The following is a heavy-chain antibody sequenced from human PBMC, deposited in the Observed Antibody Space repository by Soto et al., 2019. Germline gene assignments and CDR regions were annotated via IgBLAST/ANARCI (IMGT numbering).Heavy chain of an antibody. Sequence: ASVKVSCKASGYTFTSYGISWVRQAPGQGLEWMGWISAYNGNTSYAQKLQGRVTMTTDTSTSTAYLELRSLRSDDTDVYYCARDLPVLLWFGEERGYYYYYYGMDVWGQGTTVTVSS. V-gene: IGHV1-18*01. CDR2: ISAYNGNT. CDR3: ARDLPVLLWFGEERGYYYYYYGMDV. CDR1: GYTFTSYG. J-gene: IGHJ6*02. D-gene: IGHD3-10*01.